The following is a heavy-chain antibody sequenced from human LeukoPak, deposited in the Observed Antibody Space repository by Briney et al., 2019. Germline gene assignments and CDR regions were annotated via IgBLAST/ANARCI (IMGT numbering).Heavy chain of an antibody. CDR3: ARDLNQGLTGYFY. D-gene: IGHD3-9*01. V-gene: IGHV3-30*09. CDR2: ISYDGSNK. Sequence: GRSLRLSCAASGYTFSSYAMHWVRQAPGKGLEWVAVISYDGSNKFYADSVEGRFAISRDSSKNTLYLQMSSLRAEDTAVYYCARDLNQGLTGYFYWGQGTLVTVSS. CDR1: GYTFSSYA. J-gene: IGHJ4*02.